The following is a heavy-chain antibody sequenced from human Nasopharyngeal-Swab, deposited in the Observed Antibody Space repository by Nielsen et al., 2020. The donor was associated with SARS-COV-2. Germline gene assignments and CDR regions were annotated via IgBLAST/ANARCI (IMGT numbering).Heavy chain of an antibody. V-gene: IGHV3-48*04. CDR3: ARDSFFDSRFYYYGMDV. J-gene: IGHJ6*02. Sequence: GESLKISCGASGFTFSAYSTNWVRRAPGKGLEWISYISSDSSTIFYSDSVKGRFTISRDNAKNALYLQMNSLRVEDTAVYYCARDSFFDSRFYYYGMDVWGQGTTVTVSS. CDR1: GFTFSAYS. D-gene: IGHD3-3*02. CDR2: ISSDSSTI.